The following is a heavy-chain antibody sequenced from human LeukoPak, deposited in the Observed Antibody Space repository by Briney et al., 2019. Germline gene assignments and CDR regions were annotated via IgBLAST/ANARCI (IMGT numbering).Heavy chain of an antibody. CDR2: ISGSGGST. V-gene: IGHV3-23*01. D-gene: IGHD6-19*01. Sequence: SGGSLRLSCAASGFTFSSYAMSWVRQAPGKGLDWVSAISGSGGSTYYADSVKGRFTISRDNSKNTLYLQMNSLRAEDTAVYYCAKVQAVAGDYWGQGTLVIVSS. J-gene: IGHJ4*02. CDR3: AKVQAVAGDY. CDR1: GFTFSSYA.